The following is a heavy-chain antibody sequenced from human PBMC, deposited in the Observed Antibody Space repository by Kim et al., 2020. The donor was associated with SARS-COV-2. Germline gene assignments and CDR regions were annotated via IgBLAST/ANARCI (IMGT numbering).Heavy chain of an antibody. V-gene: IGHV4-59*08. CDR3: ASSGSGSYYLSWYFHL. CDR2: IYYSGST. D-gene: IGHD3-10*01. J-gene: IGHJ2*01. Sequence: SETLSLTCTVSGGSISSYYWSWIRQPPGKGLEWIGYIYYSGSTNYNPSLKSRVTISVDTSKNQFSLKLSSVTAADTAVYYCASSGSGSYYLSWYFHLWGRRPLVSVSS. CDR1: GGSISSYY.